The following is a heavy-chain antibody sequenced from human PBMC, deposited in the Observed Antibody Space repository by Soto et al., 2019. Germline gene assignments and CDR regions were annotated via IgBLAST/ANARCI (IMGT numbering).Heavy chain of an antibody. CDR3: ARVIDRQLWSARYYYGMDV. CDR2: IYYSGST. CDR1: GGSISSYY. J-gene: IGHJ6*02. Sequence: PSETLSLTCTVSGGSISSYYWSWIRQPPGKGLEWIGYIYYSGSTNYNPSLKSRVTISVDTSKNQFSLKLSSVTAADTAVYYGARVIDRQLWSARYYYGMDVWGQGTTVTVSS. D-gene: IGHD5-18*01. V-gene: IGHV4-59*01.